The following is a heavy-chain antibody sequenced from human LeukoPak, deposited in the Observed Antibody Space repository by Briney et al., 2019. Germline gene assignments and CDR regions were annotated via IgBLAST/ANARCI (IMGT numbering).Heavy chain of an antibody. J-gene: IGHJ4*02. Sequence: GESLKIACKASEYSFTSYWIGWVRQMPGKGLEWMGIIYPGDSDTRYSPSFQGQVTISADKSINTAYLQWSSLKASDTAMYYCARHVRSGCTLDYWGQGTLVTVSS. V-gene: IGHV5-51*01. CDR2: IYPGDSDT. CDR3: ARHVRSGCTLDY. D-gene: IGHD6-19*01. CDR1: EYSFTSYW.